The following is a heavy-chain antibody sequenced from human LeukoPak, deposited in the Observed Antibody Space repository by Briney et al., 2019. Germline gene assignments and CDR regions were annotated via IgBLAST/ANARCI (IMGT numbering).Heavy chain of an antibody. J-gene: IGHJ6*03. CDR2: INAYNGNT. V-gene: IGHV1-18*01. CDR1: GYTFTSYI. D-gene: IGHD6-13*01. CDR3: ARDRHIAAAVYYYYMVV. Sequence: GASVKVSCKASGYTFTSYIISWVRQAPGQGLEWMGWINAYNGNTDYAQRVQGRVTMTTDTSTSTAYMELRSLRSDDTAVYYCARDRHIAAAVYYYYMVVWGKGTPVTVSS.